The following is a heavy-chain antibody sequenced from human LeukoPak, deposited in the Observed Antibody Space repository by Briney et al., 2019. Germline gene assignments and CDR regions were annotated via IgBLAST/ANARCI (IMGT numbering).Heavy chain of an antibody. CDR3: AKYSSSSNYYYGMDV. CDR1: GFTFSSYG. CDR2: ISYDGSNK. V-gene: IGHV3-30*18. J-gene: IGHJ6*02. D-gene: IGHD6-6*01. Sequence: GRSLRLSCAASGFTFSSYGIHWVRQAPGKGLEWVTLISYDGSNKYYADSVKGRFTISRDNSKNTLYLQMNSLRAEDTAVYYCAKYSSSSNYYYGMDVWGQGTTVTVSS.